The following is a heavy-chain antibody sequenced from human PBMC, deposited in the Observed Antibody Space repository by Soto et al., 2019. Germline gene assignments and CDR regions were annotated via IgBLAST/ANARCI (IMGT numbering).Heavy chain of an antibody. CDR3: AKDRDGSGWYGPFDY. J-gene: IGHJ4*02. D-gene: IGHD6-19*01. CDR1: GFTFDDYA. CDR2: ISWNSGSI. Sequence: DVQLVESGGGLVQPGRSLRLSCAASGFTFDDYAMHWVRQAPGKGLEWVSGISWNSGSIGYADSVKGRFTISRDNAKNSLYLQMNSLRAEDTALYYCAKDRDGSGWYGPFDYWGQGTLVTVSS. V-gene: IGHV3-9*01.